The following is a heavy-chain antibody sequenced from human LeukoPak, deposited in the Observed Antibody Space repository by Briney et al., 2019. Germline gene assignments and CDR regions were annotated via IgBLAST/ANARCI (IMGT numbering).Heavy chain of an antibody. Sequence: GGSLRLSCAASGFTVSSNYMSWVRQAPGKGLEWVSVIYSGGSKYYADSVKGRFTISRDNSKNTLYLQMNSLRAEDTAVYYCARDDNYGDKNFDYWGQGTLVTVSS. CDR1: GFTVSSNY. D-gene: IGHD4-17*01. CDR2: IYSGGSK. J-gene: IGHJ4*02. V-gene: IGHV3-66*01. CDR3: ARDDNYGDKNFDY.